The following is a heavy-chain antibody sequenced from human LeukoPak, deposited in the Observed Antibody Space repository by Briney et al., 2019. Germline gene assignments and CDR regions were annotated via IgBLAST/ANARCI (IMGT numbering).Heavy chain of an antibody. CDR3: ARHGRYGSGSYYIGYNWFDP. CDR2: ISAYNGDT. CDR1: GYTFTSYG. Sequence: ASVKVSCKASGYTFTSYGISWVRQAPGQGLEWMGWISAYNGDTNYAQKFQGRVTITADKSTSTAYMELSSLRSEDTAVYYCARHGRYGSGSYYIGYNWFDPWGQGTLVTVSS. V-gene: IGHV1-18*01. D-gene: IGHD3-10*01. J-gene: IGHJ5*02.